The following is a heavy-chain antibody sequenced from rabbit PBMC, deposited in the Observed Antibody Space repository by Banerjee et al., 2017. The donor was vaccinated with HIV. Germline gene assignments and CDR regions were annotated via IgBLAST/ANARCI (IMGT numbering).Heavy chain of an antibody. D-gene: IGHD3-1*01. CDR1: GFSFSSSYY. CDR2: IYAGSSGGT. V-gene: IGHV1S40*01. CDR3: ARSNYPSDGYHL. Sequence: QSLEESGGDLVKPGASLTLTCTASGFSFSSSYYMCWVRQAPGKGLEWIACIYAGSSGGTYYASWAKGRFTISKTSSTTVTLQMTSLTAADTATYFCARSNYPSDGYHLWGPGTLVTVS. J-gene: IGHJ4*01.